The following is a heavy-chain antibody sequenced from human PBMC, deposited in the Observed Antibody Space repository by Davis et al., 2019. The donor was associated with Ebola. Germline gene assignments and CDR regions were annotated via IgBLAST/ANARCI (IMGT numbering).Heavy chain of an antibody. CDR3: ARHGAGRSYSRAFDN. D-gene: IGHD3-10*01. Sequence: SGPTLVKPTQTLTLTCTFSGFSLSTIGMCVSWIRQAPGKAPEWLALISWADDKLYTIPLKARLSIPKDTSKNQVVLTMTNVNPVDTATYFCARHGAGRSYSRAFDNWGRGTLVTVSS. CDR1: GFSLSTIGMC. CDR2: ISWADDK. J-gene: IGHJ4*02. V-gene: IGHV2-70*01.